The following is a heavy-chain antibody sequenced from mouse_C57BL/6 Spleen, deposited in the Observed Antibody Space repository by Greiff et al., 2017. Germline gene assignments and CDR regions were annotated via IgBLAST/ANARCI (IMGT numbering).Heavy chain of an antibody. Sequence: EVQVVESGGGLVKPGGSLKLSCAASGFTFSDYGMHWVRQAPEKGLEWVAYISSGSSTIYYADTVKGRFTISRDNAKNTLFLQMTSLRSEDTAMYYCAITTVVDNYFDYWGQGTTLTVSS. D-gene: IGHD1-1*01. J-gene: IGHJ2*01. CDR1: GFTFSDYG. V-gene: IGHV5-17*01. CDR2: ISSGSSTI. CDR3: AITTVVDNYFDY.